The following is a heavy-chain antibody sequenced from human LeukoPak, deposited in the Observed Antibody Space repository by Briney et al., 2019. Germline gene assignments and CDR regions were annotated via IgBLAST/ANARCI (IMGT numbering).Heavy chain of an antibody. D-gene: IGHD2-21*02. CDR1: GGSIGSTSYY. CDR2: VYYSGTT. V-gene: IGHV4-39*01. Sequence: PSETLSLTCTVSGGSIGSTSYYWGWLRQPPGKGLEWIGSVYYSGTTYYNPFLHSRVTISVDTSKNQIALRLSSVTAADTAVYYCARHSVVTGNFQHWGQGTLVTVSS. CDR3: ARHSVVTGNFQH. J-gene: IGHJ1*01.